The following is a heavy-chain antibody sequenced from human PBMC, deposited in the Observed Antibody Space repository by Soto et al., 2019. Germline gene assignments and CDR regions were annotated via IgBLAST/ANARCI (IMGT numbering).Heavy chain of an antibody. CDR3: ARASISGTYYYDSSGYYGPQYFQH. J-gene: IGHJ1*01. CDR1: GYTFTSYY. D-gene: IGHD3-22*01. Sequence: ASVKVSCKASGYTFTSYYMHWVRQAPGHGLEWMGIINPSGGSTSYAQKFQGRVTMTRDTSTSTVYMELSSLRSEDTAVYYCARASISGTYYYDSSGYYGPQYFQHWGQGTLVTVSS. CDR2: INPSGGST. V-gene: IGHV1-46*01.